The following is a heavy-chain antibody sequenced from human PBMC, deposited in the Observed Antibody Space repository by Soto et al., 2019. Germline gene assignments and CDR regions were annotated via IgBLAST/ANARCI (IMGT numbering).Heavy chain of an antibody. CDR3: AKDPRGLWYYDYVWGTFPGFDY. D-gene: IGHD3-16*01. CDR2: ISYDGSNK. CDR1: GFTFSSYG. V-gene: IGHV3-30*18. Sequence: PGGSLRLSCAASGFTFSSYGMHWVRQAPGKGLEWVAVISYDGSNKYYADSVKGRFTISRDNSKNTLYLQMNSLRAEDTAVYYCAKDPRGLWYYDYVWGTFPGFDYWGQGILVTVSS. J-gene: IGHJ4*02.